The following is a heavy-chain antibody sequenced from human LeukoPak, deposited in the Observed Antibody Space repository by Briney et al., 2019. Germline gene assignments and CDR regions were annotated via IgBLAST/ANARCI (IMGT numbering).Heavy chain of an antibody. CDR2: IYYSEHT. CDR3: ARHSYYYMDV. V-gene: IGHV4-59*08. CDR1: GGSISGYY. J-gene: IGHJ6*03. Sequence: KSSETLSLTCTVSGGSISGYYWSWIRQPPGKGLEWIGYIYYSEHTNYNPSLKSRVTISVDTSEHQFSLKLSSVTAADTAVYYCARHSYYYMDVWGKGTTVTVSS.